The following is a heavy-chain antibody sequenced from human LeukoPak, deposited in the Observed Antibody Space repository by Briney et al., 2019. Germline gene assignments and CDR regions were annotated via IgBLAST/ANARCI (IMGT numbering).Heavy chain of an antibody. CDR1: GFTFSSFA. CDR2: ISGSGAST. D-gene: IGHD1-26*01. Sequence: GGSLRLSCAASGFTFSSFAMTWVRQAPGKGLEWVSAISGSGASTYYADSVKGRFTISRDNSKNTLYLQMNSPRAEDTAVYYCAKGRGSPYYFEYWGQGTLVTVSS. CDR3: AKGRGSPYYFEY. V-gene: IGHV3-23*01. J-gene: IGHJ4*02.